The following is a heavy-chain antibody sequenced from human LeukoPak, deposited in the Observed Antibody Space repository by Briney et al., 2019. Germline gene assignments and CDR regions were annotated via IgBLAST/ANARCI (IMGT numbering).Heavy chain of an antibody. V-gene: IGHV3-53*01. CDR1: GFSASSNY. CDR3: ARAALDN. J-gene: IGHJ4*02. D-gene: IGHD6-25*01. CDR2: IYSGGST. Sequence: GGSLRLSCAPSGFSASSNYISWVRQAPGKGLEWVSVIYSGGSTKYADSVKARFTISRDNSKNTVYLQMNSLRAEDTAVYYCARAALDNWGQGTLVTVSS.